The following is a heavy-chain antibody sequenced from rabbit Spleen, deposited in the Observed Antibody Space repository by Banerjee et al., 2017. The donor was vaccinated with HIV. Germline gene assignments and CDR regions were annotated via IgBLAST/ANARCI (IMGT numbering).Heavy chain of an antibody. V-gene: IGHV1S40*01. CDR3: ARDTSSSFSSYGMDL. J-gene: IGHJ6*01. D-gene: IGHD1-1*01. CDR2: IDTGSSGFT. CDR1: GFDLNSYYY. Sequence: QSLEESGGDLVKPGTSLTLTCTASGFDLNSYYYMCWVRQAPGKGLEWIACIDTGSSGFTYFATWAKGRFTCSKTSSTTVTLQMTRLTAADTATYFCARDTSSSFSSYGMDLWGQGTLVTVS.